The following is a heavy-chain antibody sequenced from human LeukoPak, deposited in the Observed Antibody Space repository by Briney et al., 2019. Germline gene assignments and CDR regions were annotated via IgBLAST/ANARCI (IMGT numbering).Heavy chain of an antibody. CDR2: ISGSGGSI. J-gene: IGHJ5*02. Sequence: GGSLRLSCAASGFTFSSYAMSWVRQAPGKGLEWVSAISGSGGSIYYADSVKGRFTISRDNSKNTLYLQMNSLRAEDTAVYYCAKDLGYNWNSGGWFDPWGQGTLVTVSS. V-gene: IGHV3-23*01. CDR3: AKDLGYNWNSGGWFDP. D-gene: IGHD1-7*01. CDR1: GFTFSSYA.